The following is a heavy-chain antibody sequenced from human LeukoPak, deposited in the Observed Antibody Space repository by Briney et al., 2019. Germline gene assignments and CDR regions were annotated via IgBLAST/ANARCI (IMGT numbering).Heavy chain of an antibody. D-gene: IGHD1-1*01. V-gene: IGHV1-69*13. CDR1: GGTFSSYA. CDR2: IIPIFGTA. CDR3: ARGLFATGTGDY. J-gene: IGHJ4*02. Sequence: ASVKVSCKASGGTFSSYAISWVRQAPGQGLEWMGGIIPIFGTANYAQKFQGRVTITADESMSTAYMELSSLRSEDTAVYYCARGLFATGTGDYWGQGTLVTVSS.